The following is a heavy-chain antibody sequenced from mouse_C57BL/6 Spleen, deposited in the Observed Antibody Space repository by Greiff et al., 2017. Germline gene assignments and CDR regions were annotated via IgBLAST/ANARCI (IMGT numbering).Heavy chain of an antibody. D-gene: IGHD2-3*01. CDR3: ARKTLDDGYPFAY. V-gene: IGHV1-9*01. Sequence: VQLQQSGAELMKPGASVKLSCKATGYTFTGYWIEWVKQRPGHGLEWIGEILPGGGSTNYNEKFKGKATFTADTSSNTAYMQLSSLTTEDSAIYYCARKTLDDGYPFAYWGQGTLVTVSA. CDR1: GYTFTGYW. J-gene: IGHJ3*01. CDR2: ILPGGGST.